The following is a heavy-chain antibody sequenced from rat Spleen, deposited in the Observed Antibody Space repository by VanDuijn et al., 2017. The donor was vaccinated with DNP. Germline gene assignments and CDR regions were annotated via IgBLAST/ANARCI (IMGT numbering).Heavy chain of an antibody. CDR1: GYIFTSDY. CDR2: INTGSGGT. D-gene: IGHD1-1*01. Sequence: QVQLQQSGAEQAKPGSSVKISCKASGYIFTSDYRGWIKQTTGQGLEYIGYINTGSGGTNYNEKFKGKATLTIDKSSRTAFMQLSSLTPDDSAVYYCARGGDVIWFAYWGQGTLVTVSS. J-gene: IGHJ3*01. CDR3: ARGGDVIWFAY. V-gene: IGHV1-43*01.